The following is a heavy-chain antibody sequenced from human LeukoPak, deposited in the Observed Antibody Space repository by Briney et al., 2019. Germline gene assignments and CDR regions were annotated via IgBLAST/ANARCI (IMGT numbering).Heavy chain of an antibody. CDR1: GVTFSSYV. V-gene: IGHV1-69*01. CDR2: IIPIFGTA. D-gene: IGHD5-24*01. Sequence: SVKVSCKASGVTFSSYVISWVRQAPGQGLEWMGGIIPIFGTANYAQKFQGRVTITADESTSTAYMELSSLRSEDTAVYYCARVGDGLNDAFDIWGQGTMVTVSS. J-gene: IGHJ3*02. CDR3: ARVGDGLNDAFDI.